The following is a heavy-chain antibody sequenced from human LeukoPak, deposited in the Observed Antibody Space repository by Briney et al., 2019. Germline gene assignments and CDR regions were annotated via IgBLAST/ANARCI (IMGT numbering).Heavy chain of an antibody. CDR2: IYYSGST. J-gene: IGHJ4*01. D-gene: IGHD6-19*01. V-gene: IGHV4-39*07. CDR3: ARAIAVAGYLLDY. CDR1: GGSISSSSYY. Sequence: SETLSLTCTVSGGSISSSSYYWGWIRQPPGKGLEWIGSIYYSGSTNYNPSLKSRVTISVDTSKNQFSLKLSSVTAADTAVYYCARAIAVAGYLLDYWGHGTLVTVSS.